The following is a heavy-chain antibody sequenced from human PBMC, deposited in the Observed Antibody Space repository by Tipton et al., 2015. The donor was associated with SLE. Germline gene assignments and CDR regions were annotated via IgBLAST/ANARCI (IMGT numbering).Heavy chain of an antibody. J-gene: IGHJ6*02. D-gene: IGHD2-21*02. Sequence: WVRQTPGKGLEWIGHVFHSGNTYYSPSLRTRVTISMDTSKNQFSLKLTSVTAPDTAVYYCARGMVTWRGAIIGVDVWGQGTTVTVSS. V-gene: IGHV4-38-2*02. CDR2: VFHSGNT. CDR3: ARGMVTWRGAIIGVDV.